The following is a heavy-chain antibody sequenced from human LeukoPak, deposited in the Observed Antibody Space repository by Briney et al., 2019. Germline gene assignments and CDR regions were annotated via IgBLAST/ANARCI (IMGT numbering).Heavy chain of an antibody. Sequence: PSETLSLTCTVSGGSISSYYWSWIRQPPGKGLEWIGYIYYSGSTNYNPSLKSRVTISVDTSKNQFSLKLSSVTVADTAVYYCARVSASPNWAYYDFWSGYPPYYYYGMDVWGQGTTVTVSS. V-gene: IGHV4-59*01. CDR1: GGSISSYY. J-gene: IGHJ6*02. CDR3: ARVSASPNWAYYDFWSGYPPYYYYGMDV. CDR2: IYYSGST. D-gene: IGHD3-3*01.